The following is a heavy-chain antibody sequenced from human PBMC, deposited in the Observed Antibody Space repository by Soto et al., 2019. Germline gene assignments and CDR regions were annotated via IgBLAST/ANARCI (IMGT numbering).Heavy chain of an antibody. D-gene: IGHD6-13*01. V-gene: IGHV3-30*03. CDR3: ARNGYSSSWWFDY. J-gene: IGHJ4*02. CDR2: ISYDGSNK. Sequence: QVQLVESGGGVVQPGRSLRLSCAASGFTFSSYGMHWVRQAPGKGLEWVAVISYDGSNKYYADSVKGRFTISRDNSKNTLYLQMNSLRAEDTAVYYWARNGYSSSWWFDYWGQGTLVTVSS. CDR1: GFTFSSYG.